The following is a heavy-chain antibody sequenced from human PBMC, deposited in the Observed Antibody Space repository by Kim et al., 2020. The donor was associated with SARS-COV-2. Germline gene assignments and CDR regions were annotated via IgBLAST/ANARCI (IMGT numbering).Heavy chain of an antibody. CDR2: ISAYNGNT. Sequence: ASVKFSCKASGYTFTSYGISWVRQAPGQGLEWMGWISAYNGNTNYAQKLQGRVTMTTDTSTSTAYMELRSLRSDDTAVYYCARDSPVRGVIITNFDYWGQGTLVTVSS. D-gene: IGHD3-10*01. J-gene: IGHJ4*02. CDR1: GYTFTSYG. CDR3: ARDSPVRGVIITNFDY. V-gene: IGHV1-18*01.